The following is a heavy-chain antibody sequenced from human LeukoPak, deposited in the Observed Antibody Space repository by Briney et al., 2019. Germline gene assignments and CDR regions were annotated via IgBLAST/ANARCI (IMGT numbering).Heavy chain of an antibody. CDR2: ISSSGSTI. V-gene: IGHV3-48*03. CDR1: GFTFSSYE. Sequence: PGGSLRLSCAASGFTFSSYEMNWVRRAPGKGLEWVSYISSSGSTIYYADSVKGRFTISRDNAKNSLYLQMNSLRAEDTAVYYCARLIGSGSLGFDYWGQGTLVTVSS. D-gene: IGHD3-10*01. CDR3: ARLIGSGSLGFDY. J-gene: IGHJ4*02.